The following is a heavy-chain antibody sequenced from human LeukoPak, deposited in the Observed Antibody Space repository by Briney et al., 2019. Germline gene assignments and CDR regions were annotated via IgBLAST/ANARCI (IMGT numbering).Heavy chain of an antibody. CDR1: GFTFSSYA. CDR3: ARVRKSRGYYHYGMDV. V-gene: IGHV3-30-3*01. CDR2: ISYDGSNK. J-gene: IGHJ6*02. D-gene: IGHD3-10*01. Sequence: PGGSLRLSCAASGFTFSSYAMHWVRQAPGKGLEWVAVISYDGSNKYYADSVKGRFTISRDNSKNTLYLQMNSLRAEDTAVYYCARVRKSRGYYHYGMDVWGQGTTVTVSS.